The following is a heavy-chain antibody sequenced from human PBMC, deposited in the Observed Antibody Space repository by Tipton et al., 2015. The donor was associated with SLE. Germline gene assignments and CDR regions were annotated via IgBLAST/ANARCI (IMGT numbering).Heavy chain of an antibody. Sequence: SLRLSCAASGFTFSSYAMERVRQAPGKGLEWVAVISHDGSNKYYADSVKGRFTISRDNSKNTLYLQMNSLRAEDTAVYFCASSLLTIFAGFDYWGQGTLVTVSS. V-gene: IGHV3-30*04. CDR2: ISHDGSNK. D-gene: IGHD3-3*01. J-gene: IGHJ4*02. CDR3: ASSLLTIFAGFDY. CDR1: GFTFSSYA.